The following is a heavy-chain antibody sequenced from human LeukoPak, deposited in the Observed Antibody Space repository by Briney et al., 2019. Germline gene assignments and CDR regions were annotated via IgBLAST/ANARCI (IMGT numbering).Heavy chain of an antibody. D-gene: IGHD3-3*01. V-gene: IGHV3-30*04. J-gene: IGHJ4*02. CDR3: ASGWGFFEWFIDY. Sequence: PGGSLRLSCVASGFTFSSYAMYWVRQAPGKGLEWVAIISYDGSVKYYADSVKGRFTISRDNSKNTLYVQMNSLRTEDTAVYYCASGWGFFEWFIDYWGQGTLVTVSS. CDR1: GFTFSSYA. CDR2: ISYDGSVK.